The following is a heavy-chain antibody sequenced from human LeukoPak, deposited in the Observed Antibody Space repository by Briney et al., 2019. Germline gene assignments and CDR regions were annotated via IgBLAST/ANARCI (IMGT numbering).Heavy chain of an antibody. Sequence: LTGGSLRVSCAASGFTFSSYAMNWVRQSPGKGLQWVTAISTTGDNTYYADSVKGRFTVSRDNSRNTLYLQMNSLRAEDTAVYYCAARGYRNGPFDYWGQGTLVTVSS. CDR2: ISTTGDNT. CDR1: GFTFSSYA. D-gene: IGHD5-18*01. V-gene: IGHV3-23*01. J-gene: IGHJ4*02. CDR3: AARGYRNGPFDY.